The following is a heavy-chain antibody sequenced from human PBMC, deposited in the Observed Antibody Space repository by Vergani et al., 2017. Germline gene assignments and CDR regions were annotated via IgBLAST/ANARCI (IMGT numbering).Heavy chain of an antibody. CDR1: GFTFNQYG. Sequence: QVQLVESGGGVVQPGRSLRLSCAASGFTFNQYGMHWVRQAPGKGLEWVAVTWYEGNNKQYADSLKGRFTISRDNSKSTMYLQMNSLRDEDTGVYYCARDLRLLYNRFDPWGQGTLVTVSS. CDR3: ARDLRLLYNRFDP. V-gene: IGHV3-33*01. J-gene: IGHJ5*02. CDR2: TWYEGNNK. D-gene: IGHD1-14*01.